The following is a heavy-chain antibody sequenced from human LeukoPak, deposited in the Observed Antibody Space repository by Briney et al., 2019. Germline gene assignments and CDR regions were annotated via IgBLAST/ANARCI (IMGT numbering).Heavy chain of an antibody. CDR3: AGRGDYRDHHSFEY. Sequence: GGSLRLSCAASGFTFSSYSMNCLRQAPGKGLEWVSSIYWNGAGTTYAQSVKGRFTISRDNAKNSLYLQMNSLRVEDTALYHCAGRGDYRDHHSFEYWGQGAQVTASS. V-gene: IGHV3-20*01. CDR1: GFTFSSYS. D-gene: IGHD4-17*01. CDR2: IYWNGAGT. J-gene: IGHJ4*02.